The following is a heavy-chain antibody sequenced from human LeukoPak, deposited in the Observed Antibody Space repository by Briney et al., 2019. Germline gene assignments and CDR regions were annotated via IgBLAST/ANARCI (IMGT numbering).Heavy chain of an antibody. Sequence: SETLSLTCSVSGGSINSHYWSWIRQPPGKRLEWIGYISNTGNTNYNPSLASRVTMSVDTSRAQFFLRLSPVTAADTAIYYCASRPADTTWYGVFDYWSQGTPVTVSS. V-gene: IGHV4-59*11. CDR2: ISNTGNT. J-gene: IGHJ4*02. CDR3: ASRPADTTWYGVFDY. D-gene: IGHD3-10*01. CDR1: GGSINSHY.